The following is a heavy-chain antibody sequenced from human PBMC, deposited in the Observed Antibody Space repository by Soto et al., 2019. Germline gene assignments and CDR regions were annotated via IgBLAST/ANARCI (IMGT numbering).Heavy chain of an antibody. CDR1: GFTFTSSA. V-gene: IGHV1-58*02. Sequence: GASVKVSCKASGFTFTSSAMQWVRQARGQRLERIGWIVVGSGNTNYAQKFQERVTITRDMSTSTAYMELSSLRSEDTAVYYCAAGLYYYGSGSYTFADPNLFDPCGQGTLVTVSS. CDR2: IVVGSGNT. CDR3: AAGLYYYGSGSYTFADPNLFDP. J-gene: IGHJ5*02. D-gene: IGHD3-10*01.